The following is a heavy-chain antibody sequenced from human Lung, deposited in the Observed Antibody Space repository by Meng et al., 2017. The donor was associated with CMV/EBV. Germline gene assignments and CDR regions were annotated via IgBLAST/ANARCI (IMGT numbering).Heavy chain of an antibody. D-gene: IGHD3-10*01. V-gene: IGHV4-30-2*01. CDR1: GDSSSSGGHA. CDR3: GRVHGTPSGFRCDP. Sequence: PGDSSSSGGHAWGWIRQPPGKGLEWISYIYHSGRTTYDPSLKSRHTISVDTSKNHFSLRLSSVTAADSAIYYCGRVHGTPSGFRCDPWGQGTLVTVSS. J-gene: IGHJ5*02. CDR2: IYHSGRT.